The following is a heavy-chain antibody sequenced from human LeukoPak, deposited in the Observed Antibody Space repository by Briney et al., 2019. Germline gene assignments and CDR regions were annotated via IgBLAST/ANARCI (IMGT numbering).Heavy chain of an antibody. V-gene: IGHV3-23*01. CDR3: AKGGGFAPIDLYYYYMDV. D-gene: IGHD3-10*01. CDR1: GFTFSSYA. CDR2: ISGSGGST. Sequence: QTGGSLRLSCAASGFTFSSYAMSWVRQAPGKGLEWVSAISGSGGSTYYADSVKGRFTISRDNSKNTLYLQMNSLRAEDTAVYYCAKGGGFAPIDLYYYYMDVWGKGTTVTVSS. J-gene: IGHJ6*03.